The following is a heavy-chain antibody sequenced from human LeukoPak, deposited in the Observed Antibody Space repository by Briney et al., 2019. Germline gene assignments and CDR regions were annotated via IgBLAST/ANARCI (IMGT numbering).Heavy chain of an antibody. D-gene: IGHD6-25*01. J-gene: IGHJ4*02. CDR1: GGSIRSSYYY. CDR3: ARSSGTGTFSY. V-gene: IGHV4-39*02. Sequence: SETLSLTCTVSGGSIRSSYYYWGWIRQPPGKGLEWIGSVYYGRSPYFNPFLESRATISVDTSKNHFSLKMSSVTAADTAVYYCARSSGTGTFSYWGQGTLVTVSS. CDR2: VYYGRSP.